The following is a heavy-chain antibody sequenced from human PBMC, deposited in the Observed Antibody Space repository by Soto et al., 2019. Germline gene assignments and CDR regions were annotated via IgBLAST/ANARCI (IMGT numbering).Heavy chain of an antibody. CDR1: GFSFSDYY. V-gene: IGHV3-11*01. CDR2: ISNSGSTI. D-gene: IGHD6-13*01. Sequence: QVQLVESGGGLVKPGGSLKLSCAASGFSFSDYYMSWIRQAPGKGLEWVSYISNSGSTIYYADSVKGRFTISRDNAKNSLYLQMNSLRADDTAVYYCARDSSSWCFDYWGQGTLVTVSS. CDR3: ARDSSSWCFDY. J-gene: IGHJ4*02.